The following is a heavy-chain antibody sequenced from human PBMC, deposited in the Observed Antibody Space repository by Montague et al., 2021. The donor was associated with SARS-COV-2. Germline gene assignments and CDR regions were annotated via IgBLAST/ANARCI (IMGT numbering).Heavy chain of an antibody. D-gene: IGHD3-10*01. V-gene: IGHV4-59*08. J-gene: IGHJ4*02. CDR2: IYYYGSV. Sequence: SETLSLTCTVAGDSVSRSYWNWIRQSPGKGLEWIGNIYYYGSVDYNPSLKSQLSISLDTSKNQLSLTLTSATAADTATYYCARQITMVREPFDSWGQGTLVLVSS. CDR3: ARQITMVREPFDS. CDR1: GDSVSRSY.